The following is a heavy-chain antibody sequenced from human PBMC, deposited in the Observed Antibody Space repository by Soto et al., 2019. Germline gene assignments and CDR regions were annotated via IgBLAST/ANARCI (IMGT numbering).Heavy chain of an antibody. Sequence: GGSLRLSCAASGLTFTRYSMNWVRQAPGKGLEWVSSISSTTNYIYYGDSMKGRFTISRDNAKNSLYLVMNSLRAEDTAVYYCARESEDLTSNFDYWGQGTLVTVSS. CDR3: ARESEDLTSNFDY. V-gene: IGHV3-21*06. CDR2: ISSTTNYI. J-gene: IGHJ4*02. CDR1: GLTFTRYS.